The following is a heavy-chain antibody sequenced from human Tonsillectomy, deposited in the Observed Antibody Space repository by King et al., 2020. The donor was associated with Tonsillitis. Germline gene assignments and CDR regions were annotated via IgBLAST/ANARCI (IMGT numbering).Heavy chain of an antibody. CDR3: ARGIMTGLDYFAP. CDR2: IHDSGST. V-gene: IGHV4-59*01. Sequence: QLQESGPGLVKPSETLSLTCTVSGGSISSYYWSWIRQPPGKGLEWIGYIHDSGSTNYNPSLKSRVTISADTSKNQFSLKLSSVTAADTAVYYCARGIMTGLDYFAPWGQGTLVTVSS. CDR1: GGSISSYY. J-gene: IGHJ5*02. D-gene: IGHD1-14*01.